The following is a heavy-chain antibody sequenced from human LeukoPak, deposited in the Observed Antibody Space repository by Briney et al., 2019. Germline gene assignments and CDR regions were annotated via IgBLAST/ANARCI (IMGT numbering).Heavy chain of an antibody. D-gene: IGHD2-2*02. Sequence: SVKVSCKASGGTFSSYAISWVRQAPVQGLEWMGRIIAILGIANYAQKFQGRVTITADKSTSTAYMELSSLRSEDTAVYYCARDPVVPAAIRSGNWFDPWGQGTLVTVSS. CDR2: IIAILGIA. V-gene: IGHV1-69*04. CDR1: GGTFSSYA. J-gene: IGHJ5*02. CDR3: ARDPVVPAAIRSGNWFDP.